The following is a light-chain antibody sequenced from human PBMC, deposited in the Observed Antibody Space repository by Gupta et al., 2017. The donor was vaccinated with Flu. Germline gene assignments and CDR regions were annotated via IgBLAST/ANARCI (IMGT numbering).Light chain of an antibody. V-gene: IGKV4-1*01. CDR2: WAS. J-gene: IGKJ4*01. CDR3: QQHYSTPALT. CDR1: QSVLHISNNKNY. Sequence: DIVMTQSPDSLAVSLGERATINCKSSQSVLHISNNKNYLAWYQQKPGQPPKLLIYWASSRESGVPDRFSGSGSGTDFTLTISSLQAEDVAVYYCQQHYSTPALTFGGGTKVEIK.